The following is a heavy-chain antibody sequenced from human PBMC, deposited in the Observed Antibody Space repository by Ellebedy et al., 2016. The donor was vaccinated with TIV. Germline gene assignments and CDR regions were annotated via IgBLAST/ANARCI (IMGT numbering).Heavy chain of an antibody. J-gene: IGHJ2*01. CDR1: GFSLTGSD. V-gene: IGHV3-13*01. CDR3: ARGGPGGDNWFFGL. CDR2: SGSAGDT. Sequence: PGGSLRLPCSASGFSLTGSDLHWFPRPAGKRLEWVSASGSAGDTYYPDSVRGRFTISRESAKNSFYLQMNSLTAGDTAVYYCARGGPGGDNWFFGLWGRGTRVTVSS. D-gene: IGHD3-10*01.